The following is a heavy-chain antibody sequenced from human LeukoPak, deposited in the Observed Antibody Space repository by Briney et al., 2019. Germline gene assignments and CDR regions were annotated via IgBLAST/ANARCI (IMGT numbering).Heavy chain of an antibody. CDR2: ITPIFRTP. D-gene: IGHD2-21*02. CDR1: GGTFSSTT. V-gene: IGHV1-69*13. J-gene: IGHJ4*02. CDR3: ARGWLAETTVVTPYNY. Sequence: ASVKVSCKASGGTFSSTTINWVRQAPGQGLEWMGGITPIFRTPNYAQKFQGRVTITAVESMSTAYLELSSLRSEDTAVYYCARGWLAETTVVTPYNYWSQGTLVTVSS.